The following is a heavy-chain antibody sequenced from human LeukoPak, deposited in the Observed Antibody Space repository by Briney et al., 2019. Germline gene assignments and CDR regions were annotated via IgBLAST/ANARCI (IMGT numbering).Heavy chain of an antibody. J-gene: IGHJ4*02. CDR3: ASGLDGSGWHTNDY. V-gene: IGHV4-30-2*01. CDR2: IYHSGST. Sequence: SQTLSLTCAVSGGSISSGGYSWSWIRQPPGKGLEWIGYIYHSGSTYYNPSLKSRVTISVDRSKNQFSLKLSSVTAADTAVYYCASGLDGSGWHTNDYWGQGTLVTVSS. CDR1: GGSISSGGYS. D-gene: IGHD6-19*01.